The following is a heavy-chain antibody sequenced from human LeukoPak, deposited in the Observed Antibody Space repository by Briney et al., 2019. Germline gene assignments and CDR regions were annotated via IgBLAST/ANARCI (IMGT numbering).Heavy chain of an antibody. CDR2: IIPILGIA. D-gene: IGHD6-13*01. V-gene: IGHV1-69*04. CDR3: ATDRAEQQGVQLYYYFGMDV. Sequence: SVKVSCKASGGTFSSYAISWVRQAPGQGLEWMGRIIPILGIANYAQKFQGRLTITAETSTSTAYMDLSSLRSEDTAVYYCATDRAEQQGVQLYYYFGMDVWGQGTTVTVSS. CDR1: GGTFSSYA. J-gene: IGHJ6*02.